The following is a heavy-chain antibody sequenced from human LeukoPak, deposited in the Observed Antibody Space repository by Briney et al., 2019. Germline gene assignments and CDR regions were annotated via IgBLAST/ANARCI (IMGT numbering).Heavy chain of an antibody. CDR2: ISGSGGST. Sequence: GGSMRLACAASGFTFSSYAMSWVRQAPGKGLEWVSAISGSGGSTYYADSVKGRFTISRDNSKNTLYLQMNSLRAEDMAVYYCAKDHGYSGYVVSDYWGQGTLVTVSS. CDR1: GFTFSSYA. D-gene: IGHD5-12*01. V-gene: IGHV3-23*01. J-gene: IGHJ4*02. CDR3: AKDHGYSGYVVSDY.